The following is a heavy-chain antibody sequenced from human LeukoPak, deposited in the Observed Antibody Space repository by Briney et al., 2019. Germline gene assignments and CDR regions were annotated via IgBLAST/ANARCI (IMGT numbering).Heavy chain of an antibody. CDR1: GFTFSSYS. CDR2: ITSDSSTM. D-gene: IGHD1-26*01. J-gene: IGHJ3*02. CDR3: AKADGSGIGAFDI. V-gene: IGHV3-48*04. Sequence: HPGGSLRLSCAASGFTFSSYSMNWVRQTPGQGLEWVSYITSDSSTMFYADSVKGRFTASRDNAKNSLYLQMNSLRAEDTALYYCAKADGSGIGAFDIWGQGTMVTVSS.